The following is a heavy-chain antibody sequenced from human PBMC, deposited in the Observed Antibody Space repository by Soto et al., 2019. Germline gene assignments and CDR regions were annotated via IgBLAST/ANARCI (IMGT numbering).Heavy chain of an antibody. J-gene: IGHJ5*02. V-gene: IGHV3-21*01. CDR2: ISSSSSYI. CDR1: GFTFSSYS. Sequence: EVQLVESGGGLVKPGGSLRLSCAASGFTFSSYSMNWVRQAPGKGLEWVSSISSSSSYIYYADSVKGRFTISRDNAKNSRYLQMNSLRAEDTAVYYCARGGHIVVGGNWFDPWGQGTLVTVSS. D-gene: IGHD2-21*01. CDR3: ARGGHIVVGGNWFDP.